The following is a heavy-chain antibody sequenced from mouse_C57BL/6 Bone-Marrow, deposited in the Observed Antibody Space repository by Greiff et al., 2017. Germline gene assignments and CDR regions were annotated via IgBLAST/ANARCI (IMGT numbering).Heavy chain of an antibody. V-gene: IGHV1-9*01. CDR2: ILPGSGST. CDR1: GYTFTGYW. Sequence: VQLQQSGAELMKPGDSVKLSCKATGYTFTGYWIEWVKQRPGHGLEWIGEILPGSGSTNYNEKFKGKATFTADTSSNTAYMQLSSLTTEDSAIYYCARGVFYYYGSTYWYFDVWGTGTTVTVSS. CDR3: ARGVFYYYGSTYWYFDV. J-gene: IGHJ1*03. D-gene: IGHD1-1*01.